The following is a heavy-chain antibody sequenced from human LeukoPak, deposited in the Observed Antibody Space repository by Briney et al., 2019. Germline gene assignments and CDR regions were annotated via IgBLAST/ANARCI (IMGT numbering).Heavy chain of an antibody. V-gene: IGHV4-4*07. CDR2: IYTSGST. Sequence: SETLSLTCTVSGGSISSYYWSWIRQPAGKGLEWIGRIYTSGSTNYNPSLKSRVTMSVDTSKNQFSLKLSSVTAADTAVYYCARVRRIGASLGWFDPWGQGTLVTVSS. CDR3: ARVRRIGASLGWFDP. CDR1: GGSISSYY. J-gene: IGHJ5*02. D-gene: IGHD5-12*01.